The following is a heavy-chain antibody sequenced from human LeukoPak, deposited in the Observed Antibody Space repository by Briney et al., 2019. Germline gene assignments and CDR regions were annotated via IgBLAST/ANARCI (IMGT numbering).Heavy chain of an antibody. D-gene: IGHD4-23*01. J-gene: IGHJ4*02. Sequence: GGSLRLSCAASGFTFSSYAMSWVRQAPGKGLEWVSAISGSGGSTYYADSVKGRFTISRDNSKNTLYLQMNSLRAEDTAVYYCAKDRPNVDLVREDYFDYWGQGTLDTVSS. V-gene: IGHV3-23*01. CDR3: AKDRPNVDLVREDYFDY. CDR2: ISGSGGST. CDR1: GFTFSSYA.